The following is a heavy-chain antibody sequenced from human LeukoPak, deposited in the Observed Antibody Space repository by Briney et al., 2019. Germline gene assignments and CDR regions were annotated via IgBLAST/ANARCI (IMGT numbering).Heavy chain of an antibody. CDR2: ISGNGVSI. J-gene: IGHJ4*02. V-gene: IGHV3-23*01. CDR3: AKGQYSFDSSSYYR. CDR1: GFTFSNCA. D-gene: IGHD3-22*01. Sequence: GGSLRLSCAASGFTFSNCAMSWVRQGPGKGLEWVSVISGNGVSILHADSVKGRFTISRDNSKNTLFLQMNSLRDEDTAVYYCAKGQYSFDSSSYYRWGQGTLVTVSS.